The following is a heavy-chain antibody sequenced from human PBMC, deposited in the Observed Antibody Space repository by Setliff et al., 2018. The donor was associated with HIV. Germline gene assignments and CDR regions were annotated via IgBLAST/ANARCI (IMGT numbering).Heavy chain of an antibody. CDR1: GFTFSNYW. CDR2: INSDGSSA. D-gene: IGHD6-13*01. Sequence: GESLRLSCAASGFTFSNYWMHWVRQAPGKGLVWVSRINSDGSSASYADSVKGRFTIFRDNAKNTLYLQMNSLRAEDTAVYYCARDHGSSSWYGVGDYWGQGTLVTVSS. J-gene: IGHJ4*02. CDR3: ARDHGSSSWYGVGDY. V-gene: IGHV3-74*01.